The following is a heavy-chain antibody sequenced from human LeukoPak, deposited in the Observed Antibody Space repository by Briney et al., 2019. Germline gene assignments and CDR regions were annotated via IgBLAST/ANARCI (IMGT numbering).Heavy chain of an antibody. J-gene: IGHJ4*02. V-gene: IGHV3-48*01. Sequence: GGSLRLSCAASGFTFSSYSMNWVRQAPGKGLEWVSYISSSSSTIYYADSVKGRFTISRDNAKNSLYLQMNSLRAEDTAVCYCARNYYYGSGSYYFDYWGQGTLVTVSS. CDR3: ARNYYYGSGSYYFDY. CDR2: ISSSSSTI. CDR1: GFTFSSYS. D-gene: IGHD3-10*01.